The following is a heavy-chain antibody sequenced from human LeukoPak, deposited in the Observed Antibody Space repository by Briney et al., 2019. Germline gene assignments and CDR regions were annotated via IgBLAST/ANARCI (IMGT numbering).Heavy chain of an antibody. CDR2: IYYSGST. CDR1: GGSINNYY. D-gene: IGHD1-26*01. Sequence: SETLSLTCTVSGGSINNYYWSWIRQSPGKGLEWIAYIYYSGSTDYNPSLKSRVTISIDTSRSQFSLNLSSVTAADTAVYYCARGSYSGSYYYFDYWGQGTLVTVSS. CDR3: ARGSYSGSYYYFDY. J-gene: IGHJ4*02. V-gene: IGHV4-59*01.